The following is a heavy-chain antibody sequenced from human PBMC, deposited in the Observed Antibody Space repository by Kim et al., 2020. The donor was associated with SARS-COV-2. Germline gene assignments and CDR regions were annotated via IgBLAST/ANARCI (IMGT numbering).Heavy chain of an antibody. CDR2: ISSSSTI. J-gene: IGHJ4*02. CDR3: AREVYSSGWYFDY. D-gene: IGHD6-19*01. Sequence: GGSLRLSCAASGFTFSSYSMNWVRQAPGKGLEWVSYISSSSTIYYADSVKGRFTISRDNAKNSLYLQMNSLRAEDTAVYYCAREVYSSGWYFDYWGQGTLVTVSS. V-gene: IGHV3-48*04. CDR1: GFTFSSYS.